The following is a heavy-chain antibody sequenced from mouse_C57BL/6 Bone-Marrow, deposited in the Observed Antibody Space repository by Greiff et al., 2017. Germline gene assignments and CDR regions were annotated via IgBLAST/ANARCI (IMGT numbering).Heavy chain of an antibody. CDR2: IYPRSGYT. J-gene: IGHJ4*01. D-gene: IGHD2-1*01. CDR3: AEGNYENAMDY. CDR1: GYTFTSYG. Sequence: VQLQQSGAELARPGASVKLSCKASGYTFTSYGISWVKQRTGQGLEWIGEIYPRSGYTYYNEKFKGKATLTADKSSSTAYMELRSLTSEDSAVYFCAEGNYENAMDYWGQGTSVTVSS. V-gene: IGHV1-81*01.